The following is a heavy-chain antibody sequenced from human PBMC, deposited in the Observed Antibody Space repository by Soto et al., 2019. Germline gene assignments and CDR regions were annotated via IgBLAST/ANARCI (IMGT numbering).Heavy chain of an antibody. CDR2: IYYGGTT. CDR1: GLTVSTNY. D-gene: IGHD3-9*01. Sequence: EVQLVESGGGLVQPGGSLRISCAASGLTVSTNYMSWVRQAPGKGLEWVSIIYYGGTTYYADSVKGRFTISRADSKNQLYLQMHSLRAEDTAVYYGARDYDTSRGDWAYYGIDVWGQGTTVTVSS. J-gene: IGHJ6*02. CDR3: ARDYDTSRGDWAYYGIDV. V-gene: IGHV3-66*01.